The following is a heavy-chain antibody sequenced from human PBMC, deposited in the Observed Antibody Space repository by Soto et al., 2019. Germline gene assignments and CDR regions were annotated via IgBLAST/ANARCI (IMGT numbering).Heavy chain of an antibody. CDR3: ARDYDFWSGYYYNWFDP. CDR2: INPNSGGT. D-gene: IGHD3-3*01. V-gene: IGHV1-2*02. Sequence: GASVKVSCKASGYTFTGYYMHWVRQAPGQGLEWMGWINPNSGGTNYAQKFQGRVTMTRDTSISTAYMELSRLRSDDTAVYYCARDYDFWSGYYYNWFDPWGQGTLVTVSS. J-gene: IGHJ5*02. CDR1: GYTFTGYY.